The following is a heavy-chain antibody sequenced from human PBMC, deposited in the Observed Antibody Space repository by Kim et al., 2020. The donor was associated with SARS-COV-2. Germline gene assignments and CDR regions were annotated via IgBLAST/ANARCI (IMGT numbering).Heavy chain of an antibody. CDR3: TRDRGFGVISPLSDY. CDR2: IYYSGRT. D-gene: IGHD3-10*01. CDR1: GASISSNDYY. V-gene: IGHV4-39*07. J-gene: IGHJ4*02. Sequence: SETLSLTCTVSGASISSNDYYWGWIRQTPGKGLEWIGSIYYSGRTHYNPSLKSRVTISIDTSKNKFSLKVTSVTAADTAIYYCTRDRGFGVISPLSDYWGRGTLVTVSS.